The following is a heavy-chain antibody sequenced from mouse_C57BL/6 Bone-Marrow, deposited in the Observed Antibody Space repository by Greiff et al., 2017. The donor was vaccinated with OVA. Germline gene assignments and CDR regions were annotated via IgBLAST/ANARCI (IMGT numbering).Heavy chain of an antibody. Sequence: QVQLQQPGAELVKPGASVKISCKASGYAFSSSWMNWVKQRPGKGLEWIGRIYPGDGDTNYNGKFTVKATLTADKSSSTAYMQLSSLTYEHYAVNYCERGDDYDGFDYWGKGTTLTVSS. CDR2: IYPGDGDT. V-gene: IGHV1-82*01. D-gene: IGHD2-4*01. J-gene: IGHJ2*01. CDR1: GYAFSSSW. CDR3: ERGDDYDGFDY.